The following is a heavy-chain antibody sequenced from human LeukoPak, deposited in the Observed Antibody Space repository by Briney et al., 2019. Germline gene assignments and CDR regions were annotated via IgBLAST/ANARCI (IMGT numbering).Heavy chain of an antibody. CDR1: GDSISSYY. V-gene: IGHV4-59*08. D-gene: IGHD6-19*01. J-gene: IGHJ4*02. CDR2: IYYSGST. Sequence: SETLSLTCTVSGDSISSYYWSWIRQPPGKGLEWIGYIYYSGSTKYKPSLKSRVTISVGTSKNQFSLKLTSVTAADTAVYYCARGVAVAGDFDYWGQGTLVTVSS. CDR3: ARGVAVAGDFDY.